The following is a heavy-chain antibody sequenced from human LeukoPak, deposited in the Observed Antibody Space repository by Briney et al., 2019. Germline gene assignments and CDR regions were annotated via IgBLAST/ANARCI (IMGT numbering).Heavy chain of an antibody. Sequence: GGSLRLSCAASGFTFSSYGMHWVRQAPGKGLEWVAVVSYDGGNKNYEDSVKGRFTISRDNSKNTLYLQMNSLRAEDTAVYYCATEDYFGSGSYLGYWGQGTLVTVSS. J-gene: IGHJ4*02. CDR3: ATEDYFGSGSYLGY. V-gene: IGHV3-30*03. CDR1: GFTFSSYG. D-gene: IGHD3-10*01. CDR2: VSYDGGNK.